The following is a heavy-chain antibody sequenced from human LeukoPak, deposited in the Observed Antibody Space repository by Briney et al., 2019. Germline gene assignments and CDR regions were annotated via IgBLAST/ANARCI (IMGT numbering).Heavy chain of an antibody. D-gene: IGHD7-27*01. CDR3: ARIPLGDWYFDL. Sequence: PSETLSLTCTVSGGSISSGGYYWSWIRQPPGKGLEWIGYIYHSGSTYYNPSLKSRVTISVDRSKNQFSLKLSSVTAADTAVYYCARIPLGDWYFDLWGRGTLVTVSS. V-gene: IGHV4-30-2*01. J-gene: IGHJ2*01. CDR2: IYHSGST. CDR1: GGSISSGGYY.